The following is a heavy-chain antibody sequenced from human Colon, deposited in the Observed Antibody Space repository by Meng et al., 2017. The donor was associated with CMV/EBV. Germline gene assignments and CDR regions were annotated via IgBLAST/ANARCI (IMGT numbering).Heavy chain of an antibody. CDR3: ARGGGGFDY. V-gene: IGHV3-7*01. D-gene: IGHD3-16*01. Sequence: GESLKISCTVSGSTVNSNYITWVRQAPGKGLEWVANIKQDGSGTGYADSVKGRFTISRDNAKNTLYLQMDSLRVEDTAVYYCARGGGGFDYWGQGTRVTSPQ. J-gene: IGHJ4*02. CDR1: GSTVNSNY. CDR2: IKQDGSGT.